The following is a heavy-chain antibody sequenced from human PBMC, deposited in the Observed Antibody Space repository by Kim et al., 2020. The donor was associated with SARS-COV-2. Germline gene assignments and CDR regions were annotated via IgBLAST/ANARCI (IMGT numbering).Heavy chain of an antibody. Sequence: GSLRLSCAASGFTFRTYWMHWVRQAPGKGLVWVSRINGDGSTTNYADSVKGRFTISRDNAKNTLYLQLNSLRAEDTAVYYCSRRYYDSRGYYYFDSWGQGTLVTVSS. J-gene: IGHJ4*02. V-gene: IGHV3-74*01. CDR2: INGDGSTT. CDR1: GFTFRTYW. D-gene: IGHD3-22*01. CDR3: SRRYYDSRGYYYFDS.